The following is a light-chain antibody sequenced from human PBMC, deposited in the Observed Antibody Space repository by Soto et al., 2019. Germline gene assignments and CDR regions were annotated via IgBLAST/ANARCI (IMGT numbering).Light chain of an antibody. Sequence: EIVLTQSPGTLSFSPGERATPSCRASQSVSTSYLAWYQQKPGQAPRLLIYGASSRATGIQDRFSGSGSGTDFTLTISRLEPEDFAVYYCQQYGSSLWTFGQGTKVEIK. J-gene: IGKJ1*01. CDR3: QQYGSSLWT. CDR1: QSVSTSY. CDR2: GAS. V-gene: IGKV3-20*01.